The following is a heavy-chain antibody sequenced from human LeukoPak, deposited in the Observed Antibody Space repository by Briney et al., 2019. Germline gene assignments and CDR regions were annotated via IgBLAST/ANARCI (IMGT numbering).Heavy chain of an antibody. J-gene: IGHJ4*02. CDR3: YFDY. CDR1: GFTFSSHS. V-gene: IGHV3-21*01. CDR2: ISSSSSFI. Sequence: GGSLRLSCAASGFTFSSHSMNWVRQAPGKGLEWVSSISSSSSFISYADSVKGRFTVSRDNAKNSLYLQMNSLRDYDSSGYYYYFDYWGQGTLVTVSS.